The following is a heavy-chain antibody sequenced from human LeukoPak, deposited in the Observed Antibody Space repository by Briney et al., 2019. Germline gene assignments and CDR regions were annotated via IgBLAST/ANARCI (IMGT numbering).Heavy chain of an antibody. CDR2: IYYSGST. D-gene: IGHD3-3*01. CDR1: RGSISSSSYN. V-gene: IGHV4-39*01. Sequence: SETLSLTCTVSRGSISSSSYNWGWIRQPPGKGLEWIGSIYYSGSTYYNPSLKSRVTISVDTSKNQFSLKLSSVTAADTAVYYCARPPPYYDFWSGYLGQAHTDLMDVWGKGTSVTVSS. CDR3: ARPPPYYDFWSGYLGQAHTDLMDV. J-gene: IGHJ6*03.